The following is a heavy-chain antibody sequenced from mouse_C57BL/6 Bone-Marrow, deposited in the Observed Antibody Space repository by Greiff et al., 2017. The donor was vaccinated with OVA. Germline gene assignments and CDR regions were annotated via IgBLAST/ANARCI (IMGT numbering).Heavy chain of an antibody. V-gene: IGHV5-6*01. J-gene: IGHJ2*01. CDR1: GFTFSSYG. CDR2: ISSGGSYT. Sequence: EVQLVESGGDLVKPGGSLKLSCAASGFTFSSYGMSWVRQTPDKRLEWVATISSGGSYTYYPDSVKGRFTISRDNAKNTLYLQMSSLKSEDTAMYYCATITTVGFDYWGQGTTLTVSS. D-gene: IGHD1-1*01. CDR3: ATITTVGFDY.